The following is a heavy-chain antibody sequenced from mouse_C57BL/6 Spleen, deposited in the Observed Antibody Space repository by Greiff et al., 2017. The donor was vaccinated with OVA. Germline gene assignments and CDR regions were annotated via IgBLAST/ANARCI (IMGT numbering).Heavy chain of an antibody. CDR3: TTSYYDSYWYFDV. Sequence: VQLQQSGAELVRPGASVKLSCIASGFNIKDYYMHWVKQRPEQGLEWIGRIDPEDGDTEYAPKFQGKATMTADTSSNTAYLQLSSLTSEDTAVYYCTTSYYDSYWYFDVWGTGTTVTVSS. CDR2: IDPEDGDT. J-gene: IGHJ1*03. CDR1: GFNIKDYY. V-gene: IGHV14-1*01. D-gene: IGHD2-4*01.